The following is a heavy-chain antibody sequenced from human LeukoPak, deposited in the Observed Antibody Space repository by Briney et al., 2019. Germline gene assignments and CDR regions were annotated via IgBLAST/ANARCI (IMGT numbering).Heavy chain of an antibody. Sequence: GGSLRLSCADSGFTFYNSGMGWVRQAPGKGLEWVSAISGSGGTTYYADSVKGRFTISRDDSKNTLYLQMSSLRAEDTAVYYCAIEQWELKYWGQGTLVTVSS. CDR3: AIEQWELKY. D-gene: IGHD1-26*01. V-gene: IGHV3-23*01. CDR1: GFTFYNSG. J-gene: IGHJ4*02. CDR2: ISGSGGTT.